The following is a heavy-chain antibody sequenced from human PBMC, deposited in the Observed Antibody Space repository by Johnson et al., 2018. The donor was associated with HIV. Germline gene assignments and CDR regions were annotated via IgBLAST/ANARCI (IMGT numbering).Heavy chain of an antibody. CDR3: ARDGSGPIGDI. J-gene: IGHJ3*02. Sequence: VQLVESGGGVVQPGRSLRLSCAASGFTVSSNYMSWVRQAPGKGLEWVSVIYSGGSTYSADSVQGRCTISRDNSKNTLYLQMNSLRAEDTAVYYCARDGSGPIGDIWGQGTMVTVSS. CDR2: IYSGGST. CDR1: GFTVSSNY. V-gene: IGHV3-53*01. D-gene: IGHD2-15*01.